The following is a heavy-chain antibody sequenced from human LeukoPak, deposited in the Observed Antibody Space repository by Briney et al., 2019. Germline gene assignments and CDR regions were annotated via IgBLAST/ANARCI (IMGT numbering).Heavy chain of an antibody. Sequence: GGSLRLSCAASTLTFSDYSLNWVRQAPGKGLEWVSSISSSSRHIYYGDSVKGRFTISRDNAKNLLHLQMNSLRAEDTAVYYCAREKVGDWGDVFDIWGQGTMVTVSS. V-gene: IGHV3-21*01. CDR2: ISSSSRHI. D-gene: IGHD3-16*01. CDR3: AREKVGDWGDVFDI. CDR1: TLTFSDYS. J-gene: IGHJ3*02.